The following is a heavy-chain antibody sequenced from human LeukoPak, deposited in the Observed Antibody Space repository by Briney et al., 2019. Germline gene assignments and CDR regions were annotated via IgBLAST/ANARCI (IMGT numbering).Heavy chain of an antibody. Sequence: GGSLRLSCAASGFTFSSYSMNWVRQAPGKGLEWVSSISSSNYIYYADSVKGRFTISRDNAKSSLYLQMSSLRAEDTAVYYCAKEVAAAVNYWGRGTQVTVSS. CDR2: ISSSNYI. CDR3: AKEVAAAVNY. CDR1: GFTFSSYS. D-gene: IGHD6-13*01. V-gene: IGHV3-21*01. J-gene: IGHJ4*02.